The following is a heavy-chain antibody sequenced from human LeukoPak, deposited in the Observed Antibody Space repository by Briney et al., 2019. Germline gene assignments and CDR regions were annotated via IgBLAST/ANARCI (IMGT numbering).Heavy chain of an antibody. CDR3: AKDDITIFGVVTTPDY. J-gene: IGHJ4*02. CDR2: ISGSGGST. D-gene: IGHD3-3*01. V-gene: IGHV3-23*01. Sequence: GGSLRLSCAASGFTFSSYAMSWVRQAPGKGLEWVSAISGSGGSTYYADSVKGRFTISRDNSKNTLYLQMNSLRAEDTAVYYCAKDDITIFGVVTTPDYWGQGTLVTVSS. CDR1: GFTFSSYA.